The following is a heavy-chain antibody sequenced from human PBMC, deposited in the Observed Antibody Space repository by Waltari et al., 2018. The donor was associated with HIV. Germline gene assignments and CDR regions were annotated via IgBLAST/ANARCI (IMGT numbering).Heavy chain of an antibody. CDR3: TTLADTTMGRDWYFDL. CDR1: GFGFRAYT. D-gene: IGHD3-10*01. V-gene: IGHV3-21*06. Sequence: VYLVESGGGLVKPGGSLKLSCEGSGFGFRAYTMNWVRQAPGKGLEWVLAVRKKGDYVYYTDAMKGRLSITRDNSKNLMFLEMTRLRPEDSATYVCTTLADTTMGRDWYFDLWGRGVWVIVST. CDR2: VRKKGDYV. J-gene: IGHJ2*01.